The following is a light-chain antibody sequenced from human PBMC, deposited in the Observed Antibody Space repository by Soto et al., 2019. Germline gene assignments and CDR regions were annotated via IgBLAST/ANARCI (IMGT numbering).Light chain of an antibody. V-gene: IGKV3-20*01. Sequence: EIVLTQSPGTLSLSPGERATLYCRARQSVSNYLAWYQRKPGQAPRLLIYGASSRATGIPDRFSGSGSGTDFTLTISRLEPEDFAVYYCQQYGGSPQTFGQGTKV. CDR1: QSVSNY. J-gene: IGKJ1*01. CDR3: QQYGGSPQT. CDR2: GAS.